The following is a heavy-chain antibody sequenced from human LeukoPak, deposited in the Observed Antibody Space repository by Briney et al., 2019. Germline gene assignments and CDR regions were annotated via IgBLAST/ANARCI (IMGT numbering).Heavy chain of an antibody. J-gene: IGHJ6*02. V-gene: IGHV4-34*01. CDR2: INHSGST. Sequence: KSSETLSLTCAVYGGSFSGYYWSWIRQPPGKGLEWIGEINHSGSTNYNPSLKSRVTISVDTSKNQFSLKLSSVTAADTAVYYCARDSTVVTAYGMDVWGQGTTVTVSS. D-gene: IGHD4-23*01. CDR1: GGSFSGYY. CDR3: ARDSTVVTAYGMDV.